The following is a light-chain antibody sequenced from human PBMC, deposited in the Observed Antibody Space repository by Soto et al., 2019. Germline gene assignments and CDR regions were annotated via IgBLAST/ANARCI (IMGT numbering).Light chain of an antibody. Sequence: IVMTQSPATLSVSPGEGVTLSCRASQSVRSHLAWYQQKPGQPPRLLIYGVSSRATGIPDRFSGSGSGTDFTLTISRLEPEDFAVYYCQQYGSSPQTFGQGTKVDIK. J-gene: IGKJ1*01. CDR3: QQYGSSPQT. CDR2: GVS. CDR1: QSVRSH. V-gene: IGKV3-20*01.